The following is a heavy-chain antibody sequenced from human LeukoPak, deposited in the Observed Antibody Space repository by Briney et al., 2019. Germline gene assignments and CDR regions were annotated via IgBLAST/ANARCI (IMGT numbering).Heavy chain of an antibody. Sequence: PGGSLRLSCAASGFTVSSNYMSWVRQAPGKGLEWVSVIYSGGSTYYADSVKGRFTISRDNSKNTLYLQMNSLRAEDTAVYYCARGVVVAADELYYFDYWGQGTLVTVSS. J-gene: IGHJ4*02. CDR1: GFTVSSNY. D-gene: IGHD2-15*01. CDR2: IYSGGST. V-gene: IGHV3-53*01. CDR3: ARGVVVAADELYYFDY.